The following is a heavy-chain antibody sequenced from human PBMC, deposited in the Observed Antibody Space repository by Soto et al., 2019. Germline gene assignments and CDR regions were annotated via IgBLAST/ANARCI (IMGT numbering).Heavy chain of an antibody. Sequence: SETLSLTCSVSGASTSSGGNYWSWIRQHPGKGLEWIGYIYYSGSTYYNPSLKSRVTISVDTSKNQFSLKLSSVTAADTAVYYCARDLVDAYCSSTSCYPGYYYGMDVWGQGTTVTVSS. V-gene: IGHV4-61*08. CDR1: GASTSSGGNY. J-gene: IGHJ6*02. CDR3: ARDLVDAYCSSTSCYPGYYYGMDV. D-gene: IGHD2-2*01. CDR2: IYYSGST.